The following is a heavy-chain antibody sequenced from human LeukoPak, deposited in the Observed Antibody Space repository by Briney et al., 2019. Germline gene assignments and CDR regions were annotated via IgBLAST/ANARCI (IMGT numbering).Heavy chain of an antibody. CDR3: ASYPARGAFDI. V-gene: IGHV3-21*01. J-gene: IGHJ3*02. CDR1: GFTFSSYS. Sequence: GGSLRLSCAASGFTFSSYSMNWVRQAPGKGLEWVSSISSSSSYIYYADSVKGRFTISRDNAKNSLYLQMNSLRAEDTAVYYCASYPARGAFDIWGQGTMVTVSS. CDR2: ISSSSSYI.